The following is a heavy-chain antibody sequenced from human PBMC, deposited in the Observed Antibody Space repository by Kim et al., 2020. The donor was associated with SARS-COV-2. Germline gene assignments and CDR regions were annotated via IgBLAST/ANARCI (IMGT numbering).Heavy chain of an antibody. D-gene: IGHD3-10*01. Sequence: GGSLRLSCAASGFTFSSYGMHWVRQAPGKGLEWVAVISYDGSNKYYADSVKGRFTISRDNSKNTLYLQMNSLRAEDTAVYYCAKGMVRGHVYYYYGMDVWGQGTTVTVSS. CDR3: AKGMVRGHVYYYYGMDV. V-gene: IGHV3-30*18. CDR1: GFTFSSYG. J-gene: IGHJ6*02. CDR2: ISYDGSNK.